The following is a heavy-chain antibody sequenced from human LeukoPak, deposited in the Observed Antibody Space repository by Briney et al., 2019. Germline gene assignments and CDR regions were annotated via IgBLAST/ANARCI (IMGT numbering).Heavy chain of an antibody. Sequence: PSETLSLTCTVSGGSISSYYWSWLRQPPGKGLEWIGYIYYSGSTNYNPSLKSRVTISVDTSKNQFSLKLSSVTAADTAVYYCARDLGEDDAFDIWGQGTMVTVSS. V-gene: IGHV4-59*01. CDR2: IYYSGST. CDR3: ARDLGEDDAFDI. J-gene: IGHJ3*02. CDR1: GGSISSYY.